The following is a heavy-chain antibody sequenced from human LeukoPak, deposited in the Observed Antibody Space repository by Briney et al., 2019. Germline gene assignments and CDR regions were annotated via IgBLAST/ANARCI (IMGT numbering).Heavy chain of an antibody. CDR3: ARDGPNYYGSGDDI. CDR1: GFTFDDYG. CDR2: INWNGGST. Sequence: GGSLRLSCAASGFTFDDYGMSWVRQAPGKGLEWVSGINWNGGSTGYADSVKGRFTISRDNAKNSLYLQMNSLRAEDTALYYCARDGPNYYGSGDDIWGQGTMVTVSS. J-gene: IGHJ3*02. D-gene: IGHD3-10*01. V-gene: IGHV3-20*04.